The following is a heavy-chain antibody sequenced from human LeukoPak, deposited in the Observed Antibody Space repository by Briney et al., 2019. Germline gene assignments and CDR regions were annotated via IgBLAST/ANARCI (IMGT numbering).Heavy chain of an antibody. D-gene: IGHD6-19*01. Sequence: KPSGPTLVNPTQTLTLTCTFSGFSLTTSGVGVGWIRQPPGKALAWLALIYWSDDIRYSSSLKSRLTITKDTSKNQVILTMTNVDAIDTATYYCEHPLGVEWLVAFDYWGQGTLVTVSS. CDR1: GFSLTTSGVG. CDR2: IYWSDDI. V-gene: IGHV2-5*01. J-gene: IGHJ4*02. CDR3: EHPLGVEWLVAFDY.